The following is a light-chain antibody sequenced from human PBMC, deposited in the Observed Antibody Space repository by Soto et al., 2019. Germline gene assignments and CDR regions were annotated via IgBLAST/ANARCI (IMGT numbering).Light chain of an antibody. Sequence: EIVMTQSPATLSVSPVERATLSCRASQSVNSKLAWYQQKPGRAPRLLIYGASTRATGIPARFSGSGSGTHFTLTISRLEPEDFAVYYCQQYGSSPPITFGQGTRLEIK. V-gene: IGKV3-15*01. CDR2: GAS. CDR1: QSVNSK. J-gene: IGKJ5*01. CDR3: QQYGSSPPIT.